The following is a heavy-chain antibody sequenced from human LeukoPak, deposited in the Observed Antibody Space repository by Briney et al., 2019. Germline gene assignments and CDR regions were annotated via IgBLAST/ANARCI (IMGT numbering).Heavy chain of an antibody. V-gene: IGHV3-30*02. D-gene: IGHD3-22*01. CDR2: IRFDGSDK. Sequence: PGGSLRLSCAASGFSFSSYGMHWVRQAPGKGLERVAFIRFDGSDKYYADSVKGRFTISKDTSKNTLILQLNSLRPEDTAVYFCTKDSTYHYDSSAYYLFDYWGQGTLVTVSS. J-gene: IGHJ4*02. CDR1: GFSFSSYG. CDR3: TKDSTYHYDSSAYYLFDY.